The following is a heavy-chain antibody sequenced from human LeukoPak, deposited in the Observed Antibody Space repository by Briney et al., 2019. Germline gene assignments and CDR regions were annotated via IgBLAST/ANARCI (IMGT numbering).Heavy chain of an antibody. CDR2: IDQDESDE. CDR3: VGDIGDF. D-gene: IGHD2-15*01. CDR1: GFILSDYW. Sequence: RGSLRLSCAASGFILSDYWMSWVRQTPGKGLEWVANIDQDESDENYVDSVKGRFTISRDDAKNLLYLQMSSLRAEDTAVYYCVGDIGDFWGQGTLVAVSS. V-gene: IGHV3-7*01. J-gene: IGHJ4*02.